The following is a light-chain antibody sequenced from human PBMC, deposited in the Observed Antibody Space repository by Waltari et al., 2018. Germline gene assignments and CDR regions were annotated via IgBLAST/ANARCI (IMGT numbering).Light chain of an antibody. V-gene: IGKV3-11*01. CDR1: QSVRTF. CDR2: DAS. CDR3: QQRSDWLT. J-gene: IGKJ4*01. Sequence: EVVLTQSPAILSLSPGERATLSCRASQSVRTFVAWYQQKPGQAPRLLIYDASNRATGIPARFSGSGSGTDFTLTISSLEPEDFAVYYRQQRSDWLTFGGGTRVEIK.